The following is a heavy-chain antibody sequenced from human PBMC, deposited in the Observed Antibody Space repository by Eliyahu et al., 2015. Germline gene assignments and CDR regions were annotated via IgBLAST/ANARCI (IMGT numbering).Heavy chain of an antibody. V-gene: IGHV4-39*07. CDR3: AREYSNIGPIYYYYYGMDV. CDR2: IYYSGST. J-gene: IGHJ6*02. CDR1: GGSISSSSYY. Sequence: QLQLQESGPGLVKPSETLSLTCTVSGGSISSSSYYWGWIRQPPGKGLEWIGSIYYSGSTYYNPSLKSRVTISVDTSKNQFSLKLSSVTAADTAVYYCAREYSNIGPIYYYYYGMDVWGQGTTVTVSS. D-gene: IGHD6-13*01.